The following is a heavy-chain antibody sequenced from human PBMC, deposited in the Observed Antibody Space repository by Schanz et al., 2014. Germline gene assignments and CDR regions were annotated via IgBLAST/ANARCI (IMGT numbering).Heavy chain of an antibody. D-gene: IGHD3-22*01. J-gene: IGHJ4*02. CDR2: IIPILGIA. V-gene: IGHV1-69*02. CDR1: RSTFNSYT. CDR3: ARSNYYDNSDYYNSFDY. Sequence: QVHLVQSGAEVKKPGSSVKVSCKASRSTFNSYTISWVRQAPGQGLEWMGRIIPILGIANYAQKFQGRVTNTADKSTSTAYMDLSSLRPEDTAVYYCARSNYYDNSDYYNSFDYWGQGTLVTVSS.